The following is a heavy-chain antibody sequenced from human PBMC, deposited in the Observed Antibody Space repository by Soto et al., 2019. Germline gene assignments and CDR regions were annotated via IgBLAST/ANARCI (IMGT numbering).Heavy chain of an antibody. CDR1: SGTISSSNW. CDR2: INHSGST. CDR3: ARNRRGRNCSSTSCYSTFNWFDP. V-gene: IGHV4-4*02. D-gene: IGHD2-2*01. J-gene: IGHJ5*02. Sequence: TLSLTCAVSSGTISSSNWWTWVRQPPGKGLEWIGEINHSGSTNYNPSLKSRVTISVDTSKNQFSLKLSSVTAADTAVYYCARNRRGRNCSSTSCYSTFNWFDPWGQGTLVTVSS.